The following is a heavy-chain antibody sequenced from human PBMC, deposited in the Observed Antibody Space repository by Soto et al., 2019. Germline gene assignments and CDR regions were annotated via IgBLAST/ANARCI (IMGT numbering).Heavy chain of an antibody. CDR3: ARDNWNYVESSHYFDY. J-gene: IGHJ4*02. Sequence: AVKVSCKASGGTFSSYAISWVRQAPGQGLEWMGGIIPIFGTANYAQKFQGRVTITADESTSTAYMELSSLRSEDTAVYYCARDNWNYVESSHYFDYWGQGALVTVSS. CDR1: GGTFSSYA. V-gene: IGHV1-69*13. D-gene: IGHD1-7*01. CDR2: IIPIFGTA.